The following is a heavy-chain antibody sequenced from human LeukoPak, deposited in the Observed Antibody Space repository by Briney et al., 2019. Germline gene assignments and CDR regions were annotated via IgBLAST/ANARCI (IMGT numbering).Heavy chain of an antibody. CDR3: ARGRIGLRTFDY. CDR1: SGSISTSNYY. Sequence: PSETLSLTCTVSSGSISTSNYYWGWVRQPPGKALEWIGNIFYSGSTYYSPSLKSRVTISLDTSRNQFSLKLNSVTAADTAVYYCARGRIGLRTFDYWGQGTLVTVSS. D-gene: IGHD5-12*01. J-gene: IGHJ4*02. V-gene: IGHV4-39*07. CDR2: IFYSGST.